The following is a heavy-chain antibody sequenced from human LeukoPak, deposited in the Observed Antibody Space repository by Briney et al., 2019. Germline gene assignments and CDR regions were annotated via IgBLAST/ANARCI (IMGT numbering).Heavy chain of an antibody. CDR3: ARASSDGVEPAATSFDC. Sequence: ASVKVSCKASGYTFTSYGISWVRQAPGQGLEWMGWTSAYNGNTNYAQKLQGRVTMTTDTSTSTAYMELRSLRSDDTAVYYCARASSDGVEPAATSFDCWGQGTLVIVSS. V-gene: IGHV1-18*01. CDR1: GYTFTSYG. D-gene: IGHD2-2*01. CDR2: TSAYNGNT. J-gene: IGHJ4*02.